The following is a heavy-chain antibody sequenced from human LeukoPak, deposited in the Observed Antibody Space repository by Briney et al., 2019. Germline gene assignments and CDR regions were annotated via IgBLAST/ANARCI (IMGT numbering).Heavy chain of an antibody. CDR3: ARGKSRGSHIDY. D-gene: IGHD1-26*01. CDR1: GDSFSSNSAA. V-gene: IGHV6-1*01. CDR2: TYYRCKWYN. J-gene: IGHJ4*02. Sequence: SQTLSLTCAISGDSFSSNSAAWNWIRQSPSRGLEWLGRTYYRCKWYNEYAVAVKSRITINPETSKNQFSLQLNSVTPEDTAVYYCARGKSRGSHIDYWGQGTLVTVSS.